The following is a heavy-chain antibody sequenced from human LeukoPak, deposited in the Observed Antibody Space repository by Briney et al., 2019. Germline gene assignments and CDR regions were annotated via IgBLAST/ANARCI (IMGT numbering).Heavy chain of an antibody. Sequence: GGSLRLSCAASGFTFSNAWMTWVRQVPGKGLEWVGRIKSKTDGGTTDDAAPVKGGFSISREDSKNTLYLQMNSLKTEDTAVYYCTTGGPGRLDDWGQGTLVTVSS. CDR3: TTGGPGRLDD. V-gene: IGHV3-15*01. CDR2: IKSKTDGGTT. J-gene: IGHJ4*02. CDR1: GFTFSNAW. D-gene: IGHD3-16*01.